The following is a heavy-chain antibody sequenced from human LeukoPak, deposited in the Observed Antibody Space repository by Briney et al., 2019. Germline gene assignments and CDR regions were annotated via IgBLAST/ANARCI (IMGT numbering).Heavy chain of an antibody. CDR3: ARDSGSYFDY. CDR1: GGSISSSHW. CDR2: IHHSGST. Sequence: SSETLSLTCAVSGGSISSSHWWSWVRQPPGKGLEWIGEIHHSGSTNYNPSLKSRVTISVDKFKNQFSLKLSSVTAADTAVYYCARDSGSYFDYWGQGTLVTVSS. D-gene: IGHD1-26*01. J-gene: IGHJ4*02. V-gene: IGHV4-4*02.